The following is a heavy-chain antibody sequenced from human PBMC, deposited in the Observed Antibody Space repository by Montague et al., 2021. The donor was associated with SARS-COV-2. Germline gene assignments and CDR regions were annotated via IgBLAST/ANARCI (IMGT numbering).Heavy chain of an antibody. CDR2: IYYSGNT. D-gene: IGHD5-24*01. J-gene: IGHJ6*02. CDR1: GGSISSYN. Sequence: SETLSLTCTVSGGSISSYNWSWIRQPPGKELECIGYIYYSGNTNYNPSLKSRVTISVDASKSQFSLKLSSVTAADTAVYYCAGLQGDGSLYGMDVWGQGTTVTVSS. CDR3: AGLQGDGSLYGMDV. V-gene: IGHV4-59*01.